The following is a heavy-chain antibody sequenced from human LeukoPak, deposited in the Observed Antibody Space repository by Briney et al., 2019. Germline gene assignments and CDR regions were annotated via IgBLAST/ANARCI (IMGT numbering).Heavy chain of an antibody. D-gene: IGHD3-10*01. CDR2: ISSSSSYI. Sequence: PGGSLRLSCAASGFTFSSYSMNWVRQAPGKGLEWVSSISSSSSYIYYADSVKGRFTISRDNAKNSLYLQMNSLRAEDTAVYYCARDRRAVGELLSGWFDPWGQGTLVTVSS. CDR1: GFTFSSYS. V-gene: IGHV3-21*01. CDR3: ARDRRAVGELLSGWFDP. J-gene: IGHJ5*02.